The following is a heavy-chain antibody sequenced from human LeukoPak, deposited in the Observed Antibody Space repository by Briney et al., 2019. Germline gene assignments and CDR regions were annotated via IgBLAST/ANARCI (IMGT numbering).Heavy chain of an antibody. CDR2: ISNTGST. CDR3: TRGFRSSFSDQ. D-gene: IGHD1-26*01. CDR1: GGSITYFY. Sequence: SETLSLTCTVSGGSITYFYWNWIRQSPEKGLEWIGYISNTGSTNYNPSLKSRVAISVDTSKNQFSLNLSSVTAADTALYYCTRGFRSSFSDQWGQGTLVTVSS. J-gene: IGHJ4*02. V-gene: IGHV4-59*01.